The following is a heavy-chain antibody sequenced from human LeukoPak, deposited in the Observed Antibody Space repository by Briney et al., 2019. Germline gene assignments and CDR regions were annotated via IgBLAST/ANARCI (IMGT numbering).Heavy chain of an antibody. CDR2: IYYSGST. J-gene: IGHJ3*02. D-gene: IGHD3-16*01. CDR3: ARLPFGAFAI. V-gene: IGHV4-59*08. Sequence: PSETLSLTCTVSGGSISSYYWSWIRQPPGKGLEWIGYIYYSGSTNYNPSLKSRVTISVDTPKNQFSLKLSSVTAADTAVYYCARLPFGAFAIWGQGTMVTVSS. CDR1: GGSISSYY.